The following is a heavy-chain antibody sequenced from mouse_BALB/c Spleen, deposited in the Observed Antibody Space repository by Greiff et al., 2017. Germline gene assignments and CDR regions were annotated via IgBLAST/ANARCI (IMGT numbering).Heavy chain of an antibody. CDR2: IHYSGST. CDR1: GYSITSGYS. D-gene: IGHD2-3*01. CDR3: TRSDGYYYAMDY. Sequence: EVKLLESGPDLVKPSQSLSLTCTVTGYSITSGYSWHWIQQLPGNKLEWMGYIHYSGSTNYNPSFKSRNSITRDTSKNQFFLQLNSVTTEDTATYYCTRSDGYYYAMDYWGQGTSVTVSS. V-gene: IGHV3-1*02. J-gene: IGHJ4*01.